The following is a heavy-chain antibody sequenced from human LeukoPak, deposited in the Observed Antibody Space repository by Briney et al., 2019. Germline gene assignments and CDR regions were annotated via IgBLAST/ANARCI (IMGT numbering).Heavy chain of an antibody. CDR2: LYTSGST. J-gene: IGHJ4*02. V-gene: IGHV4-61*02. Sequence: SQTLSLTCNVSGASISSGNYFWSWIRQPAGKGLQWIGRLYTSGSTDYNPSLKSRVTISGDTSKNQFSLTLSSVTAADTAAYYCARDGKEGGYNYDYWGQGTLVTVSS. CDR3: ARDGKEGGYNYDY. CDR1: GASISSGNYF. D-gene: IGHD5-24*01.